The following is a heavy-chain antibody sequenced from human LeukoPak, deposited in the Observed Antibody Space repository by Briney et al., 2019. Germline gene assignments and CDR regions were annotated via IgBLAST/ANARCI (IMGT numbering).Heavy chain of an antibody. D-gene: IGHD2-2*01. CDR1: GVSFINAW. CDR2: IKSKTDGGTT. J-gene: IGHJ6*02. Sequence: LFCGASGVSFINAWMSWGRQAPGKGLEWVGCIKSKTDGGTTDYAAPVKGRFTISRDNSKNTLHLQMNSLKTEDTAVYYCTTARCSSTSCAQDVWGQGTTVNVSS. CDR3: TTARCSSTSCAQDV. V-gene: IGHV3-15*01.